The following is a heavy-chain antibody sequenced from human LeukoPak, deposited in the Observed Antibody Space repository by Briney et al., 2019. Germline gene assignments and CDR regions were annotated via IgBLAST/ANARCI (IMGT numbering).Heavy chain of an antibody. D-gene: IGHD3-3*01. CDR2: ISYEGTNK. CDR3: AKYQGGLRFFAD. CDR1: GFTFSSYA. J-gene: IGHJ4*02. V-gene: IGHV3-30-3*02. Sequence: GGSLRLSCAASGFTFSSYAMHWVRQALGKGLEWVAVISYEGTNKYSADSVKGRFTISRDNSKNTLYLQMNSLRAEDTAVYYCAKYQGGLRFFADWGQGTLVTVSS.